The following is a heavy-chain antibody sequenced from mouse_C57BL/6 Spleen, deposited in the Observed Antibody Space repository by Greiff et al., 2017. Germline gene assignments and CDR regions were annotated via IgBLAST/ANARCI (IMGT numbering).Heavy chain of an antibody. CDR3: ASDYDSLDD. CDR2: INPSSGYT. V-gene: IGHV1-7*01. D-gene: IGHD2-4*01. Sequence: VQRVESGAELAKPGASVTLSCTASGYTFTSYWMHWVKQRPGQGLEWIGYINPSSGYTKYNQKFKDKATLTADKSSSTAYMQLSSLTYEDTAFYYCASDYDSLDDWGQGTTVTVSS. J-gene: IGHJ2*01. CDR1: GYTFTSYW.